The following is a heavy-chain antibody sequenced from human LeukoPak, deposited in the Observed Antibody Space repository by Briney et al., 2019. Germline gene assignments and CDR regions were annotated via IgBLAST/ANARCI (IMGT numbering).Heavy chain of an antibody. CDR3: STAFYGAPLA. D-gene: IGHD4-17*01. V-gene: IGHV3-15*01. CDR1: GFTFSSYG. CDR2: ITSKSYDGTT. Sequence: GGSLRLSCAASGFTFSSYGMHWVRQAPGKGLEWVARITSKSYDGTTDYAAPVKGRFTISRDDSKNTLYLQMNSLEIEDTAVYYCSTAFYGAPLAWGQGTLVTVSS. J-gene: IGHJ5*02.